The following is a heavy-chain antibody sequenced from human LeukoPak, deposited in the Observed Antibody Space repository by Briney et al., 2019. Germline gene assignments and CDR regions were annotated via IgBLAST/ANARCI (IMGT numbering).Heavy chain of an antibody. CDR1: GFTFSSYA. CDR3: ARGPHYDTSGYLDY. Sequence: GGSLRLSCAASGFTFSSYAMSWVRQAPGKGLEWVSVIYSGGSTYYADSVKGRFTISRDNSKNTLYLQMNSLRAEDTAVYYCARGPHYDTSGYLDYWGQGTLVTVSS. J-gene: IGHJ4*02. CDR2: IYSGGST. D-gene: IGHD3-22*01. V-gene: IGHV3-53*01.